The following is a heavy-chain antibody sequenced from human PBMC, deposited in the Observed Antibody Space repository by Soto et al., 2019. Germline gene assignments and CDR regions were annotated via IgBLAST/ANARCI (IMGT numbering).Heavy chain of an antibody. Sequence: DVQLLESGGHLVQPGGSLRLSCADSGFTFSSYAMSWVRQAPGKGLEWVSSVSAGGDMTYYSDSVKGRFTISRDNSNNALFLQMNSLRIEDTALYYCARGDRGGSGSPASYYYSGLDVCGQGATVTVS. J-gene: IGHJ6*02. CDR2: VSAGGDMT. CDR3: ARGDRGGSGSPASYYYSGLDV. CDR1: GFTFSSYA. V-gene: IGHV3-23*01. D-gene: IGHD3-10*01.